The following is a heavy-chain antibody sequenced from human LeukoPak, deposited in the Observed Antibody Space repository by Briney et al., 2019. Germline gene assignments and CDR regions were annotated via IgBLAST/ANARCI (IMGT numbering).Heavy chain of an antibody. Sequence: PGGSLRLSCAASGFTFSSYAMHWVRQAPGKGLEWVAVISYDGSNKYYADSVKGRFTISRDNSKNTLYLQMNSLRAEDTAVYYCARDLVVVVPAANTLNNQRYYYYYYGMDVWGQGTTVTVSS. D-gene: IGHD2-2*01. CDR1: GFTFSSYA. V-gene: IGHV3-30-3*01. J-gene: IGHJ6*02. CDR2: ISYDGSNK. CDR3: ARDLVVVVPAANTLNNQRYYYYYYGMDV.